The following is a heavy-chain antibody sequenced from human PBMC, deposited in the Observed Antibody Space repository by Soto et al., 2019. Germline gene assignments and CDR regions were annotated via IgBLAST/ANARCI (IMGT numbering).Heavy chain of an antibody. CDR3: AKNRYDCWSGYAPSYFDY. CDR1: GYTFTSYY. Sequence: GASVKVSCKASGYTFTSYYIHWVRQAPGQGLEWMGIINPSGGSTSYAQKFQGRVTMTRDTSTSTVYMELSSLRSEDTAVYYCAKNRYDCWSGYAPSYFDYWGQGTLVTVSS. D-gene: IGHD3-3*01. J-gene: IGHJ4*02. V-gene: IGHV1-46*01. CDR2: INPSGGST.